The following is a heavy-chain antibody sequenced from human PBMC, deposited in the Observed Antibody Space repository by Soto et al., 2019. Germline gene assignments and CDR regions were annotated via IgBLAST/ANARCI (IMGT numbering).Heavy chain of an antibody. CDR1: GGSISSGGCY. CDR3: ARRGMATIGDYYYGMDV. J-gene: IGHJ6*02. V-gene: IGHV4-31*02. CDR2: IYYSGRT. D-gene: IGHD5-12*01. Sequence: SETLSLTXTVSGGSISSGGCYGSWIRQHPGKGLEWIGYIYYSGRTYYNPSLKSRVTISVDTSKNQFSLKLSSVTAADTAVYYCARRGMATIGDYYYGMDVWGQGTTVTVSS.